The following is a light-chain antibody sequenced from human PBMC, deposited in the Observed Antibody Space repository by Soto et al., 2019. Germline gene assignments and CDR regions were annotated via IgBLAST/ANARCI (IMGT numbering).Light chain of an antibody. Sequence: QSVLTQPASVSGSPGQSITLSRTGNSSDVGVYNYVSWYQHHPGKAPKLMIYDVSNRPSGVSNRFSGSKSGNTASLIISGLQAEDEADYYCSSYTSSSTLSTYVFGTGTKVTVL. V-gene: IGLV2-14*03. CDR2: DVS. CDR3: SSYTSSSTLSTYV. CDR1: SSDVGVYNY. J-gene: IGLJ1*01.